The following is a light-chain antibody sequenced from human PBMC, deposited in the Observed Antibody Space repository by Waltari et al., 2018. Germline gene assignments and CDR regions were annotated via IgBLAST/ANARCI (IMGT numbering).Light chain of an antibody. V-gene: IGKV3-20*01. Sequence: EIVLTQSPGTLSLSPGERVTLSCRASQSVGRSLAWYQQKPGQAPRLLIYDALTRATGIADMFSGSGSGTDFSLTISRLDPEDFAVYYCQMYVRLPATFGQGTKVEIK. CDR2: DAL. CDR3: QMYVRLPAT. CDR1: QSVGRS. J-gene: IGKJ1*01.